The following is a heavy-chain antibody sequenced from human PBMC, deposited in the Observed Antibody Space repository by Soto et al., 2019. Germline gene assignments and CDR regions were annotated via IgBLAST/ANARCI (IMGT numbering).Heavy chain of an antibody. D-gene: IGHD3-10*02. J-gene: IGHJ4*02. Sequence: EVQMVESGGGLVQPGGSLGLSCAASSGFTFRSHWMHWVRQAPGKGLVWVSRIGIDGATTNYADSVKGRFTISRDNAKNILYLQLNSLRVEDTAIYYCARGPSGSGYYVGDYWGQGTQVTVSS. CDR3: ARGPSGSGYYVGDY. CDR1: SGFTFRSHW. V-gene: IGHV3-74*01. CDR2: IGIDGATT.